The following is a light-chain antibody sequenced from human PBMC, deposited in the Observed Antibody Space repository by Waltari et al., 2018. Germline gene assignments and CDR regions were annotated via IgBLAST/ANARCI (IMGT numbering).Light chain of an antibody. Sequence: DSQMTQSPSTLSASVGDRVTITCRASQIIRSYLPWYQQKSGKAPKLLIYKASSLESEVPSRFSGSGSGTEFALTVSSLQPDDFATYFCQHFNSYPFTFGQGTKLEIK. CDR2: KAS. V-gene: IGKV1-5*03. J-gene: IGKJ2*01. CDR1: QIIRSY. CDR3: QHFNSYPFT.